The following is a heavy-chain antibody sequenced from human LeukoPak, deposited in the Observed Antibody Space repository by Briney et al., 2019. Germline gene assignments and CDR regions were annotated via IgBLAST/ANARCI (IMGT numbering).Heavy chain of an antibody. CDR1: HYAMSSSNW. Sequence: PSDTLSLTCAVSHYAMSSSNWWGWIRQPPGKELEWIGYIYYSGNTDYNPSLKSRVIMSIHTSKNQFSLKLTSVSALDTAVYYCAGGGNYYWGPDYWGQGTLVTVSS. J-gene: IGHJ4*02. CDR3: AGGGNYYWGPDY. CDR2: IYYSGNT. V-gene: IGHV4-28*06. D-gene: IGHD3-10*01.